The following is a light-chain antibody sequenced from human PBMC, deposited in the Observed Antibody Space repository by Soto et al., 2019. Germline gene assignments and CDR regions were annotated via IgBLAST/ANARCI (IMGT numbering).Light chain of an antibody. J-gene: IGLJ2*01. Sequence: QSVLTQPRSVSGSPGQSVTISCTGTSTDVGDYKYVSWYQQYPGKAPKLMIYDVSERPSGVPNRFSGSKSGNTASLTISGLRAEDEADYYCCSYAASYTLLFGGGTKLTVL. CDR2: DVS. CDR3: CSYAASYTLL. CDR1: STDVGDYKY. V-gene: IGLV2-11*01.